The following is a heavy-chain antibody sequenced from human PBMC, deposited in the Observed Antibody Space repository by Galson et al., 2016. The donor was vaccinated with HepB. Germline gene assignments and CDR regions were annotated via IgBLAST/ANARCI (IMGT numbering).Heavy chain of an antibody. V-gene: IGHV3-23*05. CDR1: GFMFSGYA. J-gene: IGHJ4*02. CDR3: AKGLDTNWAQFDH. Sequence: SLRLSCAACGFMFSGYAMSWVRQAPGKGLERLSTTHNSGKSTDYADSVKGRFTISRDNSKSTLFLQVNSLRAEDTAVYYCAKGLDTNWAQFDHWGQGTLVTVSS. CDR2: THNSGKST. D-gene: IGHD1-1*01.